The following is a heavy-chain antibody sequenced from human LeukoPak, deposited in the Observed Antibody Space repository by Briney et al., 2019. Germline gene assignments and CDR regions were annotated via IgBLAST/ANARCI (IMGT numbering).Heavy chain of an antibody. D-gene: IGHD4-17*01. CDR3: ARSYYGDPGAMGY. CDR2: IYYSGST. J-gene: IGHJ4*02. V-gene: IGHV4-59*08. Sequence: ASETLSLTCTVSGGSISSYYWSWIRQPPGKGLEWIGYIYYSGSTNYNPSLKSRVTISVDTSKNQFSLKLSSVTAADTAVYYCARSYYGDPGAMGYWGQGTLVTVSS. CDR1: GGSISSYY.